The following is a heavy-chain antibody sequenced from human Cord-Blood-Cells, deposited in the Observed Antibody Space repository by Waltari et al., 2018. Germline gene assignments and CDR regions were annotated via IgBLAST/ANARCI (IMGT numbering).Heavy chain of an antibody. CDR1: GFPFSSYA. V-gene: IGHV3-30-3*01. CDR2: ISYDGSNK. Sequence: QVQLVESGGGVVQPGRSLRLPCAASGFPFSSYAMHWVRQAPGKGLEWVAVISYDGSNKYYADPVKGRFSISRDNSKNTLYLQMNSLRAEDTAVYYCARDLRRRRSGAFDYWGQGTLVTVSS. CDR3: ARDLRRRRSGAFDY. J-gene: IGHJ4*02. D-gene: IGHD6-25*01.